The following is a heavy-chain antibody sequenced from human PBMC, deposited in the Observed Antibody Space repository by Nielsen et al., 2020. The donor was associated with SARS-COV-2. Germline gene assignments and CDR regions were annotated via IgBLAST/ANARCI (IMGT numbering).Heavy chain of an antibody. V-gene: IGHV3-33*01. CDR1: GFTLSSHG. D-gene: IGHD3/OR15-3a*01. J-gene: IGHJ5*02. CDR3: ARDLTFGAYWFDP. Sequence: GGSLRLSCEASGFTLSSHGMHWVRQPPGKGLEWVAHMWYHGGDENYADSVRGRFTISRDLSKNTVYLQISSLRVEDTAVYYCARDLTFGAYWFDPWSQGTLVTVSS. CDR2: MWYHGGDE.